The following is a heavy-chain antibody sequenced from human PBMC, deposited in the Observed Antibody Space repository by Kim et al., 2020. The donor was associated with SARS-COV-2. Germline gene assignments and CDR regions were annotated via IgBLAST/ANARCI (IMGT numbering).Heavy chain of an antibody. J-gene: IGHJ3*02. Sequence: ADRVKGRFTISRDNDKNTLFLQMNSLSAEDTAIYYCLRYDSGSDKGAFDIWGQGTMVTVSS. V-gene: IGHV3-74*01. CDR3: LRYDSGSDKGAFDI. D-gene: IGHD5-12*01.